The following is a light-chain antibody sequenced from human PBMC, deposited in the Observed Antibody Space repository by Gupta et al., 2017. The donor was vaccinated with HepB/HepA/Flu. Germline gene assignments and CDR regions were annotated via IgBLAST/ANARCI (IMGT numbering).Light chain of an antibody. CDR1: SSNIGRNT. CDR3: AASDDSLNAYV. CDR2: NSV. Sequence: QSVLTQPPSASGTPGQTVTISCSGSSSNIGRNTVDWYQHVPGTAPKLLIYNSVRRPSGVPDRFSGSKSATSASPATIWLHSEDEADDYCAASDDSLNAYVFGSGTKVTVL. J-gene: IGLJ1*01. V-gene: IGLV1-44*01.